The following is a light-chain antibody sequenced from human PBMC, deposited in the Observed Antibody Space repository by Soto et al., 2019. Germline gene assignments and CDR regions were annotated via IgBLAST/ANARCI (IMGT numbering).Light chain of an antibody. J-gene: IGLJ2*01. Sequence: SALTQPASVSGSPGQSITISCTGTSSDVGGYNHVSWYQQHPGKAPKLIIYEVSYRPSGVSNRFSGSKSGNTASLTISGLQAEDEADYYCNSYRSTDTVVFGGGTKLTVL. V-gene: IGLV2-14*01. CDR3: NSYRSTDTVV. CDR1: SSDVGGYNH. CDR2: EVS.